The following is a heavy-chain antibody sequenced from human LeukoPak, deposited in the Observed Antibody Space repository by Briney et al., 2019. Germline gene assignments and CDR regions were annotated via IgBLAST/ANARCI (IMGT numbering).Heavy chain of an antibody. CDR1: GFTFSSYS. J-gene: IGHJ6*03. V-gene: IGHV3-48*04. Sequence: GGSLRLSCAASGFTFSSYSLNWVRQAPGKGLEWISYISSASTTIYYADSVKGRFTISRDNAKKSLYLQMNTLRAEDTAVYYCARGGLLWSSQSYYYYMDVWGKGTTVTVSS. D-gene: IGHD3-10*01. CDR2: ISSASTTI. CDR3: ARGGLLWSSQSYYYYMDV.